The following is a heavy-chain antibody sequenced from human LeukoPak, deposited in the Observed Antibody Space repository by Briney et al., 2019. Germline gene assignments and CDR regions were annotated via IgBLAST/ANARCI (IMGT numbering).Heavy chain of an antibody. J-gene: IGHJ4*02. CDR2: IIPILGIA. CDR3: ARDETYYDILTGYYH. V-gene: IGHV1-69*04. CDR1: GGTFSSYA. D-gene: IGHD3-9*01. Sequence: ASVKVSCKASGGTFSSYAISWVRQAPGQGLEWMGRIIPILGIANYAQKFQGRVTITADKSTSTAYMELSSLRSEDTAVYYCARDETYYDILTGYYHWGQGTLVTVSS.